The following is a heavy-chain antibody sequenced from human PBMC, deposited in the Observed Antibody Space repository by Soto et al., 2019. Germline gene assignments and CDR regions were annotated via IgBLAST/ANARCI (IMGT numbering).Heavy chain of an antibody. D-gene: IGHD6-25*01. J-gene: IGHJ5*02. CDR1: GGSISSSSYY. CDR2: SYYSGST. V-gene: IGHV4-39*01. CDR3: ARRRSTTGWFDP. Sequence: QLQLQESGPGLVKPSETLSLTCTVSGGSISSSSYYWGWIRQPPGKGLEWIGNSYYSGSTYYTPSLKSRVSISLATSMTQFSLKVSSVTAADTAVYYCARRRSTTGWFDPWGQGILVTVSS.